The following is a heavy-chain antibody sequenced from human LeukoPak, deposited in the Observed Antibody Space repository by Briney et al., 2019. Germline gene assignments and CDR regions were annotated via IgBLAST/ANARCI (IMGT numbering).Heavy chain of an antibody. Sequence: ASVKVSCKASGYTFTGYYMHWVRQAPGQGLEWMGWINPNSGGTNYAQKFQGRVTMTRDTSISTAYMELSRLRSDDTAVYYCARNVNCGGDCYSLFDYWGQGTLVTVSS. CDR1: GYTFTGYY. V-gene: IGHV1-2*02. CDR2: INPNSGGT. CDR3: ARNVNCGGDCYSLFDY. D-gene: IGHD2-21*02. J-gene: IGHJ4*02.